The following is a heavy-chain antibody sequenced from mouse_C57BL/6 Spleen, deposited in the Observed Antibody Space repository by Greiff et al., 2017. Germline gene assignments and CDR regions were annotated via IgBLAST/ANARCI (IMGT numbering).Heavy chain of an antibody. CDR1: GYTFTDHT. Sequence: VQLQQSDAELVKPGASVKISCKVSGYTFTDHTIHWMKQRPEQGLEWIGYIYPRDGSTKYNEKFKGKATLTADKSSSTAYMQLNSLTSEDSAVYFSARTGDYDGGGFDYWGQGTTLTVSS. V-gene: IGHV1-78*01. CDR3: ARTGDYDGGGFDY. J-gene: IGHJ2*01. D-gene: IGHD2-4*01. CDR2: IYPRDGST.